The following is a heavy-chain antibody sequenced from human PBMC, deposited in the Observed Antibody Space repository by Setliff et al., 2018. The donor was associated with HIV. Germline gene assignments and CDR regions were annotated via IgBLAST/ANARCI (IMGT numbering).Heavy chain of an antibody. CDR2: IQSNSIGGTI. CDR1: GFTFTNAW. Sequence: ETLSLSCAASGFTFTNAWMTWVRQAPGKGLEWLGRIQSNSIGGTILYGASVKGRFTISRDDSTNTLYLQMNSLRTEDTALYYCTTASDSTNYDDGFDLWGQGTMVTV. V-gene: IGHV3-15*01. J-gene: IGHJ3*01. CDR3: TTASDSTNYDDGFDL. D-gene: IGHD4-4*01.